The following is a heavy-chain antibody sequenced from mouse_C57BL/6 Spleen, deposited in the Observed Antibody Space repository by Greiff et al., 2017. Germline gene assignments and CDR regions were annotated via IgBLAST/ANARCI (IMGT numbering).Heavy chain of an antibody. Sequence: VQLQQSGPELVKPGASVKISCKASGYAFSSSWMTWVKQRPGKGLEWIGRIYPGDGDTDYNGKFKGKATLTADKSSSTAYMQLSSLTSEDSAVYFCARGGTSHSNYEGDWFAFWGQGTLVTVSA. CDR2: IYPGDGDT. CDR3: ARGGTSHSNYEGDWFAF. J-gene: IGHJ3*01. CDR1: GYAFSSSW. D-gene: IGHD2-5*01. V-gene: IGHV1-82*01.